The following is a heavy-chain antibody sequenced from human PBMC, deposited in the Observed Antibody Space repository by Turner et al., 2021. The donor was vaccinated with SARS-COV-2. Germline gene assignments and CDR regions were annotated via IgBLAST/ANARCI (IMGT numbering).Heavy chain of an antibody. CDR1: GFTFSSYG. J-gene: IGHJ6*03. Sequence: QVQLVESGGGVVQPGRFLRLSCAASGFTFSSYGKHWVRQAPGKGLEWVAVISYDGSNKYYADSVKGRFTISRDNSKNTLYLQMNSLRAEDTAVYYCAKAETYSSGWSGGRSYYYYYMDVWGKGTTVTVSS. CDR3: AKAETYSSGWSGGRSYYYYYMDV. D-gene: IGHD6-19*01. CDR2: ISYDGSNK. V-gene: IGHV3-30*18.